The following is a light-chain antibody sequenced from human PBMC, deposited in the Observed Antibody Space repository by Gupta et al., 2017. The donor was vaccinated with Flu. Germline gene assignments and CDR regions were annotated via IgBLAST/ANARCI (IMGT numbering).Light chain of an antibody. CDR3: QQSHSTPHT. CDR1: QDIKFN. J-gene: IGKJ2*01. V-gene: IGKV1-39*01. CDR2: AAS. Sequence: DIQLTQSPSSLSASIGDRITITCRTSQDIKFNLNWYQQRPGKAPQFLIYAASSLKGGVPSRFSGSGSGTDFTLTIDSLQPEDFATYYCQQSHSTPHTFGQGTKLEI.